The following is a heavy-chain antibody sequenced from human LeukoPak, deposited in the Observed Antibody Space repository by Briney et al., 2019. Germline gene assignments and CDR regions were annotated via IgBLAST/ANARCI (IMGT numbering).Heavy chain of an antibody. V-gene: IGHV1-46*01. CDR3: ARDIPTHIWETGVLDY. D-gene: IGHD1-26*01. CDR2: INPSGGST. CDR1: GYTFTSYY. J-gene: IGHJ4*02. Sequence: GASVKVSCKASGYTFTSYYMHWVRQAPGQGLEWMGIINPSGGSTSYAQKFQGRVTMTRDMSTSTVYMELSSLRSEDTAVYYCARDIPTHIWETGVLDYWGQGTLVTVSS.